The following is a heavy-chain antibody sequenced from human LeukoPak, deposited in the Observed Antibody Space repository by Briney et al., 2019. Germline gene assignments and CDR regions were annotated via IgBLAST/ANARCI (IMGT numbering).Heavy chain of an antibody. CDR2: ISNSGST. V-gene: IGHV4-59*11. CDR1: GGSISSHY. D-gene: IGHD2-15*01. J-gene: IGHJ6*03. CDR3: GRDALVGYFSYYYMDV. Sequence: SETLSLTCTVSGGSISSHYWTWIRQSPVKGLKWIGDISNSGSTSYNPSLKSRVTISIDTSKNQFSLKLSSVTAADTAVYYCGRDALVGYFSYYYMDVWGKGTTVTVSS.